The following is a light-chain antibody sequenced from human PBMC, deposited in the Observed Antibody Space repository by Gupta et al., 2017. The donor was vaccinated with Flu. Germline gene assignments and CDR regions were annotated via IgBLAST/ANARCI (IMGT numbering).Light chain of an antibody. CDR3: MQGLQPPLT. V-gene: IGKV2-28*01. CDR1: HSLMRRDGDNA. CDR2: LTD. J-gene: IGKJ1*01. Sequence: SCTSSHSLMRRDGDNALTWYLQKPGNPTQLLIYLTDSRAAGVPDRCSGRGSGTDFSLKISRVEPEYVGVYYCMQGLQPPLTFGQGTKVEIK.